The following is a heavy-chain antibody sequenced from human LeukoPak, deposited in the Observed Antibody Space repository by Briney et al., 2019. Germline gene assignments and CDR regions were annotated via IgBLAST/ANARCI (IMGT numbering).Heavy chain of an antibody. CDR1: GFAFSSYA. J-gene: IGHJ4*02. CDR2: ISYDGSNK. Sequence: PGGSLRLSCSASGFAFSSYAMHWVRQAPGKGLEWVAVISYDGSNKYYADSVKGRFTISRDNSKNTLYLQMNSLRAEDTAVYYCARGLGSGRGVYYFDYWGQGTLVTVSS. CDR3: ARGLGSGRGVYYFDY. V-gene: IGHV3-30-3*01. D-gene: IGHD3-10*01.